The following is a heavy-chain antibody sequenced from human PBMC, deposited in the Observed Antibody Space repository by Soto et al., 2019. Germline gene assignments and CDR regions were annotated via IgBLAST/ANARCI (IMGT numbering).Heavy chain of an antibody. J-gene: IGHJ6*03. V-gene: IGHV1-24*01. CDR3: VRDRGAGGIGLGGYMDV. CDR2: FDPEDGET. CDR1: GYTLTELS. D-gene: IGHD6-13*01. Sequence: ASVKVSCKVSGYTLTELSMHWVRQAPGKGLEWMGGFDPEDGETVYAQKCQGRVTMTEDTSTDTAYMELSSLRSEDTAVYYCVRDRGAGGIGLGGYMDVWGKGTTVTVSS.